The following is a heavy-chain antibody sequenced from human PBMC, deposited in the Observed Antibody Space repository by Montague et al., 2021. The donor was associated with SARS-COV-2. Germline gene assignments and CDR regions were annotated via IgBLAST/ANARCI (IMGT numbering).Heavy chain of an antibody. CDR1: GFTVSSNY. V-gene: IGHV3-66*02. Sequence: SLSLSFAASGFTVSSNYMSWVRQAPGKGLEWVSVIYSGGSTYYADSVKGLFTISRDNSKNTLSLQMNSLRAEDTAVYYCASDQRRYGSGSYYGPHYYYYGRDVWGQGTTVTVSS. J-gene: IGHJ6*02. CDR2: IYSGGST. CDR3: ASDQRRYGSGSYYGPHYYYYGRDV. D-gene: IGHD3-10*01.